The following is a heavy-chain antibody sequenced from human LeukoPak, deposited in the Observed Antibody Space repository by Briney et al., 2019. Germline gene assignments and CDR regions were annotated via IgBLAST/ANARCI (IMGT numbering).Heavy chain of an antibody. CDR2: IYYSGST. CDR1: GGSISSGDYY. D-gene: IGHD3-22*01. Sequence: MASETLSLTCTVSGGSISSGDYYWSWIRQPPGKGLEWIGYIYYSGSTYYNPSLKSRVTISVDTSKNQFSLKLSSVTAADTAVYYCARGAYYYDSSGYFDIWGQGTMVTVSS. J-gene: IGHJ3*02. V-gene: IGHV4-30-4*01. CDR3: ARGAYYYDSSGYFDI.